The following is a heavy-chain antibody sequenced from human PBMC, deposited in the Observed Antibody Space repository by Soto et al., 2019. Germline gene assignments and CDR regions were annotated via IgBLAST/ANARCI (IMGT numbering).Heavy chain of an antibody. Sequence: SETLSLTCTVSGGSTLNYYWSWIRQPPGKGLEWIGYVYYTGSTSYNPSLKSRVTISVDTSKNQFSLRLTSVTAAGTAVYYCAGTTPAGALYYFDYWGQGTLVTVSS. V-gene: IGHV4-59*08. D-gene: IGHD6-13*01. CDR1: GGSTLNYY. CDR3: AGTTPAGALYYFDY. CDR2: VYYTGST. J-gene: IGHJ4*02.